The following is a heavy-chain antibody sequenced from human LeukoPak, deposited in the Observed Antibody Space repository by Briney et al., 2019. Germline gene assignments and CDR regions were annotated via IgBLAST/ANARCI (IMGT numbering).Heavy chain of an antibody. V-gene: IGHV4-34*01. CDR1: GGSFSGYY. Sequence: SETLSLTRAVYGGSFSGYYWSWIRQPPGKGLEWIGEINHSGSTNYNPSLKSRVTISVDTSKNQFSLKLSSVTAADTAVYYCARSNGDYEEFYYYYGMDVWGQGTTVTVSS. D-gene: IGHD4-17*01. CDR3: ARSNGDYEEFYYYYGMDV. CDR2: INHSGST. J-gene: IGHJ6*02.